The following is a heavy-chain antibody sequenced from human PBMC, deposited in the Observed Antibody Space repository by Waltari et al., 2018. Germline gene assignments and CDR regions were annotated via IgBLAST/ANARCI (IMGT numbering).Heavy chain of an antibody. CDR1: GFTFSSYD. D-gene: IGHD3-3*01. Sequence: EVQLLESGGGLVQPGGSLRLSCAASGFTFSSYDMSWVRQAPGRGLEWVSAISGSGGSTYYADSVKGRFTISRDNSKNTLYLQMNSLRAEDTAVYYCAKAYDFWSGYANWGQGTLVTVSS. J-gene: IGHJ4*02. CDR3: AKAYDFWSGYAN. CDR2: ISGSGGST. V-gene: IGHV3-23*01.